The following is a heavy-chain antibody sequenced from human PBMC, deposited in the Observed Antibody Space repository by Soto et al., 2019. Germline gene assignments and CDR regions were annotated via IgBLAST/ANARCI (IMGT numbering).Heavy chain of an antibody. CDR3: ASHRLRYFDWLHPGFVADY. Sequence: PSETLSLTCTVSGGSISSGDYYWSWIRQPPGKGLEWIGYIYYSGSTYYNPSLKSRVTISVDTSKNQFSLMLSSVTAADTAVYYCASHRLRYFDWLHPGFVADYWGQGTLVTVSS. J-gene: IGHJ4*02. CDR1: GGSISSGDYY. D-gene: IGHD3-9*01. V-gene: IGHV4-30-4*01. CDR2: IYYSGST.